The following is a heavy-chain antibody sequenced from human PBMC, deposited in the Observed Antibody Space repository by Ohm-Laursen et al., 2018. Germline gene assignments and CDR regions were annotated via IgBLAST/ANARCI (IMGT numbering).Heavy chain of an antibody. V-gene: IGHV4-59*01. CDR3: ARGSPNSSGWYHLLSAFDI. J-gene: IGHJ3*02. CDR1: GGSISSYY. Sequence: TLSLTCTVSGGSISSYYWSWIRQPPGKGLEWIGYIYYSGSTNYNPSLKSRVTISVDTSKNQFSLKLSSVTAADAAAYFCARGSPNSSGWYHLLSAFDIWGQGTMVTVSS. CDR2: IYYSGST. D-gene: IGHD6-19*01.